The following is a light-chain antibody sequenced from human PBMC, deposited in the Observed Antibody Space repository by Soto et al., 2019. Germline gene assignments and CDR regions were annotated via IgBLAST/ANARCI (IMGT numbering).Light chain of an antibody. J-gene: IGKJ1*01. CDR1: QSVRSNY. Sequence: EIVLTQSPGTLSLSPGERVTISCRASQSVRSNYLAWYQQKPGQAPRLLIYGASNRATGIPGRFSGSGSGTDFTLTIRRLEPEDFAVYYCQQYGDSPPWTFGQGTKVEIK. V-gene: IGKV3-20*01. CDR2: GAS. CDR3: QQYGDSPPWT.